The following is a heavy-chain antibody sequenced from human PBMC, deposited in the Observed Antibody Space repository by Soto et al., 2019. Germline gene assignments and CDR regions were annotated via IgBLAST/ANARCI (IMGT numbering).Heavy chain of an antibody. J-gene: IGHJ4*02. Sequence: EVQLVQSGGGSVQPGGSLRLSCAASGFTFTNYWMHWVRQVPGKGLVWVSRIDGVGAGTSYSDSVRGRFTISRDNAENMLYLQMNSLRAEDTAVYYCTTGFEYWGQGTLVTLSS. CDR3: TTGFEY. CDR1: GFTFTNYW. CDR2: IDGVGAGT. V-gene: IGHV3-74*01.